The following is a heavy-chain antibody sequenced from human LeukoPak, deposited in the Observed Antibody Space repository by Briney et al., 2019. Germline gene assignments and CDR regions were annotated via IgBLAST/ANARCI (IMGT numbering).Heavy chain of an antibody. CDR3: ARVGTGTRSFDS. V-gene: IGHV1-18*01. CDR2: ISAYNGHT. Sequence: GASVKVSCKTSGYTFTTYDINWVRQAPGQGLEWMGRISAYNGHTNYGQKLQGRVTMTTDTSTNTAYMELRSLRSDDTAVYYCARVGTGTRSFDSWGQGTLVTVSS. D-gene: IGHD1/OR15-1a*01. CDR1: GYTFTTYD. J-gene: IGHJ4*02.